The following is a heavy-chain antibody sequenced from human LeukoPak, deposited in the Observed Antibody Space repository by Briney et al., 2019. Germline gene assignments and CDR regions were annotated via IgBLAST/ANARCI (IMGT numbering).Heavy chain of an antibody. Sequence: SETLSLTCTVSGGSISSSSYYWGWIRQPPGKGLEWIGSIYYSGSTYYNPSLKSRVTISLDTSKNQFSLKLSSVTAADTAVYYCARGVVWSGPDYWGQGTLVTVSS. D-gene: IGHD3-3*01. J-gene: IGHJ4*02. CDR3: ARGVVWSGPDY. CDR1: GGSISSSSYY. CDR2: IYYSGST. V-gene: IGHV4-39*01.